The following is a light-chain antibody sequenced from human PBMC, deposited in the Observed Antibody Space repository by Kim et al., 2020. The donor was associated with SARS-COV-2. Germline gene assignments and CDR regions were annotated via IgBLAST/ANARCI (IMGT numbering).Light chain of an antibody. CDR1: NLGRKN. CDR2: RDD. V-gene: IGLV3-9*01. J-gene: IGLJ1*01. Sequence: SVALGQTAKITCGGSNLGRKNVPWYQQKPGQAPVLVIYRDDYRPSGIPERFSGSNSGNTATLTISRAPAGDEADYYCHIWDSRSYVFGTGTKVTVL. CDR3: HIWDSRSYV.